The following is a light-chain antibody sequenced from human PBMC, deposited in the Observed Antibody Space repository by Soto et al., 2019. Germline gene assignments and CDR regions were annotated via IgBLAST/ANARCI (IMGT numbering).Light chain of an antibody. CDR3: CSYAGSSRV. CDR1: SSDVGGYNY. V-gene: IGLV2-11*01. CDR2: DVS. Sequence: QSALTQPRSVSGSPGQSVTISCTGTSSDVGGYNYVSWYQQHPGKAPKLMIYDVSKRPSGVPDRFSGSKSGNTASLTISGLQAEDEADYYCCSYAGSSRVFGTGTKETVL. J-gene: IGLJ1*01.